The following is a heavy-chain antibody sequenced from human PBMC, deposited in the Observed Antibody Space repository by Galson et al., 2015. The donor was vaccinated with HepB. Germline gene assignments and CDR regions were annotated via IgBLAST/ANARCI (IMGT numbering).Heavy chain of an antibody. D-gene: IGHD4-11*01. CDR2: AYYRSRWSK. Sequence: CAISGDSVSSHSAAWNWIRQSPSRGLEWLGRAYYRSRWSKNYAVSVRSRITINPDTSENQFSLQLDSVTPEDTAVYYCAREKENDRNYDAFDIWGQGTMVTVSS. V-gene: IGHV6-1*01. J-gene: IGHJ3*02. CDR1: GDSVSSHSAA. CDR3: AREKENDRNYDAFDI.